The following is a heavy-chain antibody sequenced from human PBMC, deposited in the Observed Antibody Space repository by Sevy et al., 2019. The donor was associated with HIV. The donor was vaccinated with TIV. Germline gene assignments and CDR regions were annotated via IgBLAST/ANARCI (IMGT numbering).Heavy chain of an antibody. CDR1: GFTLSSFG. CDR2: IWADGSNQ. Sequence: GGSLRLSCAVSGFTLSSFGLHWVRQAPGKGLEWVAVIWADGSNQYYGNSVKGRFTVSRDNSKNMLFLQMDNLRAEDTTVYYXARARRTVWIDYWGQGTQVTVSS. J-gene: IGHJ4*02. V-gene: IGHV3-33*01. CDR3: ARARRTVWIDY. D-gene: IGHD6-6*01.